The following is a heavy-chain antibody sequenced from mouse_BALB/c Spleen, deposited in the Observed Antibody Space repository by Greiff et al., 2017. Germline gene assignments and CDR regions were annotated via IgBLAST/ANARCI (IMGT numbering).Heavy chain of an antibody. V-gene: IGHV2-6-2*01. J-gene: IGHJ1*01. CDR2: IWSDGST. CDR1: GFSLTSYG. D-gene: IGHD4-1*01. CDR3: ARQGTGTWYFDV. Sequence: QVQLQQSGPDLVAPSQSLSITCTVSGFSLTSYGVHWVRQPPGKGLEWLVVIWSDGSTTYNSALKSRLSISKDNSKSQVFLKMNSLQTDDTAMYYCARQGTGTWYFDVWGAGTTVTVSS.